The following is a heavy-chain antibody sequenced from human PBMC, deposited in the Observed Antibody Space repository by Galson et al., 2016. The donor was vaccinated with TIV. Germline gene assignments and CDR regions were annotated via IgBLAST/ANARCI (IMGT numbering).Heavy chain of an antibody. J-gene: IGHJ4*02. CDR3: ARTFNSYYFDY. V-gene: IGHV3-30*04. Sequence: SLRLSCAASGFTFGSYGMHWVRQVPGKGLEWLALISYDRSDKYYADSVKGRFTISRDNSKNTLYLQMNSLRAEDTAVYYCARTFNSYYFDYWGQGSLVTVSS. D-gene: IGHD2/OR15-2a*01. CDR2: ISYDRSDK. CDR1: GFTFGSYG.